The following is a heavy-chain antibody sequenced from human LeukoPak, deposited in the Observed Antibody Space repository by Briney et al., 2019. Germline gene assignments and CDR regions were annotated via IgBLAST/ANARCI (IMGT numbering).Heavy chain of an antibody. CDR1: GGTFSSYA. J-gene: IGHJ6*02. CDR2: IIPILGTA. CDR3: ARVVLGRRWLQTSYYYGMDV. D-gene: IGHD5-24*01. Sequence: ASVKVSCKASGGTFSSYAISWVRQAPGQGLEWMGGIIPILGTANYAQKFQGRVTITADESTSTAYLELSSLTSEDTAVYYCARVVLGRRWLQTSYYYGMDVWGQGTTVTVSS. V-gene: IGHV1-69*13.